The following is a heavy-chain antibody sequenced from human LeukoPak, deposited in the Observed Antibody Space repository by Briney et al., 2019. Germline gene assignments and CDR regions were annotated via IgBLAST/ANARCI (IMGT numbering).Heavy chain of an antibody. Sequence: ASVKVSCKASGYTFTNYGVSWVRQAPGQGLEWMGWISAYNGNTKYARKLQGRVTMTIDTSTSTAYMELRSLRSDDTAVYYCARANGDYQYYFDYWGQGTLVTVSS. CDR1: GYTFTNYG. V-gene: IGHV1-18*01. J-gene: IGHJ4*02. CDR2: ISAYNGNT. CDR3: ARANGDYQYYFDY. D-gene: IGHD4-17*01.